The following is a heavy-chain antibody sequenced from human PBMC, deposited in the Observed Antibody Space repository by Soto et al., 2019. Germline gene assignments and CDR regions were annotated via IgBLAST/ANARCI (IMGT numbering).Heavy chain of an antibody. CDR1: GFTFSSYW. J-gene: IGHJ6*02. D-gene: IGHD6-13*01. CDR2: IKQDGSEK. CDR3: ARDQAATPVAAPLATHYYYYYGMDV. V-gene: IGHV3-7*05. Sequence: GGSLRLSCAASGFTFSSYWMSWVRQAPGKGLEWVANIKQDGSEKYYVDSVKGRFTISRDNAKNSLYLQMNSLRAEDTAVYYCARDQAATPVAAPLATHYYYYYGMDVWGQGTTVTVSS.